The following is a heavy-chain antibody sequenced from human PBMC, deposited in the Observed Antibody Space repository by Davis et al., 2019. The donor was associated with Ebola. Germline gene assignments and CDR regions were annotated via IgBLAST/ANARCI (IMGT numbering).Heavy chain of an antibody. V-gene: IGHV3-23*01. Sequence: GESLKISCAASGFTFSNYGLSWVRQAPGKGLEWVSTFGGSYGGTNYADSVKGRFTISRDNSKNTVSLLMSSLRAEDTAVYYCARALTGNKPYFDYWGQGTLVTVSS. CDR3: ARALTGNKPYFDY. CDR1: GFTFSNYG. D-gene: IGHD7-27*01. J-gene: IGHJ4*02. CDR2: FGGSYGGT.